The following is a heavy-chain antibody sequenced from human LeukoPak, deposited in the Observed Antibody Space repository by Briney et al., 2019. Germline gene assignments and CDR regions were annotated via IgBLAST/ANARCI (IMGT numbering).Heavy chain of an antibody. CDR3: AGYGSGSI. CDR1: GYSFTSYW. CDR2: INAGNGNT. Sequence: GESLKISCKGSGYSFTSYWIVWVRQAPGQRLEWMGWINAGNGNTKYSQEFQGRVTITRDTSASAAYMELGSLRAEDTAVYYCAGYGSGSIWGQGTLVTVSS. V-gene: IGHV1-3*03. J-gene: IGHJ4*02. D-gene: IGHD3-10*01.